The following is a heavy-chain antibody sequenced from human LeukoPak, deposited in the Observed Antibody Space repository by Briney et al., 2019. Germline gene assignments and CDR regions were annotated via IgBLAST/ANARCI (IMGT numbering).Heavy chain of an antibody. CDR2: IYSGGST. Sequence: GGSLRLSCAASGFTVGSNYMSWVRQAPGKGLEWVSVIYSGGSTYYADSVKGRFTISRDNSKNTLYLQMNSLRAEDTAVYYCARASSGYSYGHYFDYWGQGTLVTVSS. J-gene: IGHJ4*02. V-gene: IGHV3-66*02. CDR3: ARASSGYSYGHYFDY. D-gene: IGHD5-18*01. CDR1: GFTVGSNY.